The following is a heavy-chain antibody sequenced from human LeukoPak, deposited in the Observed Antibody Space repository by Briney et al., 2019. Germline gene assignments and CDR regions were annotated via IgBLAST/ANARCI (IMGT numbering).Heavy chain of an antibody. CDR1: GGSISSSTDY. D-gene: IGHD2-15*01. CDR3: ARAYCSGGSCYSPFDY. CDR2: IYYSGPT. V-gene: IGHV4-39*01. Sequence: SETLSLTCTVSGGSISSSTDYWGWIRQPPGKGLEWIGTIYYSGPTYYNPSLKSRVTISVDTSKNRFSLNLSSVTAADTAVYYCARAYCSGGSCYSPFDYWGQGTLVTASS. J-gene: IGHJ4*02.